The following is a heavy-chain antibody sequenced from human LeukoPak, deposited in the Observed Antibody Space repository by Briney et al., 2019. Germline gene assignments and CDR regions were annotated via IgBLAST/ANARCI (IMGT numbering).Heavy chain of an antibody. D-gene: IGHD6-6*01. CDR3: ARVSSYSSSSGSLCDY. J-gene: IGHJ4*02. CDR1: EFTLSYYW. CDR2: INEDGSQK. Sequence: GGSLRLSCVASEFTLSYYWMSWVRQAPGEGLEWVANINEDGSQKNYMDSVKGRFTISRDNAKNSLYLQMNSLRAEDTAIYHCARVSSYSSSSGSLCDYWGQGTRVTVSS. V-gene: IGHV3-7*01.